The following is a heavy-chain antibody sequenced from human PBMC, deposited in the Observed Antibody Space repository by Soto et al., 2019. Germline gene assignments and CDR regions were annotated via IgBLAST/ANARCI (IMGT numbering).Heavy chain of an antibody. V-gene: IGHV3-23*01. J-gene: IGHJ4*02. CDR1: GFTFSSYA. CDR3: AKDGEYSSSYGRDYFDY. Sequence: EVQLLESGGGLVQPGGSLRLSCAASGFTFSSYAMSWVRQAPGKGLEWVSAISGSGGSTYYADSVKGRFTISRDNSKNTLYLQMNSLRAEDTAVYYCAKDGEYSSSYGRDYFDYWGQGTLVTVSS. CDR2: ISGSGGST. D-gene: IGHD6-6*01.